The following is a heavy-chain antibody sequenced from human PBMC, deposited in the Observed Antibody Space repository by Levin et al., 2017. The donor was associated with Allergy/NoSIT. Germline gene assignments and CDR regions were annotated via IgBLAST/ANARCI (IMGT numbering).Heavy chain of an antibody. CDR1: GYTFTSYG. V-gene: IGHV1-18*01. J-gene: IGHJ4*02. CDR3: ARDMIYGDYPSFDY. Sequence: PGESLKISCKASGYTFTSYGISWVRQAPGQGLEWMGWISAYNGNTNYAQKLQGRVTMTTDTSTSTAYMELRSLRSDDTAVYYCARDMIYGDYPSFDYWGQGTLVTVSS. CDR2: ISAYNGNT. D-gene: IGHD4-17*01.